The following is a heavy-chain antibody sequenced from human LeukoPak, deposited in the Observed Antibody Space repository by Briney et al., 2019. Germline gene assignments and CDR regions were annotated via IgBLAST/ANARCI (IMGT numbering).Heavy chain of an antibody. V-gene: IGHV4-34*01. CDR1: GGSFSGYY. Sequence: SETLSLTCAVYGGSFSGYYWGWIRQPPGKGLEWIGEINHSGSTNYNPSLKSRVTISVDTSKNQFSLKLSSVTAADTAVYYCARGPSRDGYNSPLNWFDPWGQGTLVTVSS. J-gene: IGHJ5*02. D-gene: IGHD5-24*01. CDR2: INHSGST. CDR3: ARGPSRDGYNSPLNWFDP.